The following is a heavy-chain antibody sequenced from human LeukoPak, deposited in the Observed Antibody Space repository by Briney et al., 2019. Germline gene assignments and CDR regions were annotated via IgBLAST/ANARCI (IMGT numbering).Heavy chain of an antibody. CDR3: AKDRYGSGIGYFDY. CDR2: ISYAGRNK. CDR1: GFTFRSYG. Sequence: GGSLRLSCAASGFTFRSYGMHWVRQAPGKGLEWVAVISYAGRNKDYADSVKGRFPISRDNSKTTLHLQMNSRRAEDTAVYYCAKDRYGSGIGYFDYWGQGTLVTVSS. V-gene: IGHV3-30*18. J-gene: IGHJ4*02. D-gene: IGHD3-10*01.